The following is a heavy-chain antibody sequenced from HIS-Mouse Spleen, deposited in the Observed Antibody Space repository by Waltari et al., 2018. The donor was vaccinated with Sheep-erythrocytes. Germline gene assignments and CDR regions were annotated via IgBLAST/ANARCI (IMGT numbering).Heavy chain of an antibody. CDR3: AKDRGGNSAFDI. V-gene: IGHV3-30*18. Sequence: QVQLVESGGGVVQPGRSLRLSCAASGFTFSSYGMPWVRQAPGKGLEWVAVISYDGSNKYYADSVKGRFTISRDNSKNTLYLQMNSLRAEDTAVYYCAKDRGGNSAFDIWGQGTMVTVSS. CDR2: ISYDGSNK. J-gene: IGHJ3*02. D-gene: IGHD2-15*01. CDR1: GFTFSSYG.